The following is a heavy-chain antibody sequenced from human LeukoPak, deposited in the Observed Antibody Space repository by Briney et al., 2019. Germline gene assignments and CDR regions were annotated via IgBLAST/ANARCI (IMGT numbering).Heavy chain of an antibody. J-gene: IGHJ6*02. CDR2: ISDGGEST. CDR1: GFTFSSYA. Sequence: QAGGSLRLSCAASGFTFSSYAMNWVRQAPGKGLEWVSAISDGGESTYYADSVKGRFTMSRDNSKSTLYLQMNSLKTEDTAVYYCTTGYYGSGSTYYYYGMDVWGQGTTVTVSS. V-gene: IGHV3-23*01. CDR3: TTGYYGSGSTYYYYGMDV. D-gene: IGHD3-10*01.